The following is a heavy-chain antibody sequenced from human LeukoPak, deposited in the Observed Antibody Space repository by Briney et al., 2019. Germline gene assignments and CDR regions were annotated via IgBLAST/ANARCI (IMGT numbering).Heavy chain of an antibody. V-gene: IGHV4-59*08. CDR2: IYYSGST. J-gene: IGHJ4*02. D-gene: IGHD6-19*01. Sequence: SGTLSLTCTVSGGSISSYYWSWIRQPPGKGLERIGYIYYSGSTNYNPSLKSRVTISVDTSKNQFSLKLSSVTAADTAVYYCARRSSGWYRPFDYWGQGTLVTVSS. CDR1: GGSISSYY. CDR3: ARRSSGWYRPFDY.